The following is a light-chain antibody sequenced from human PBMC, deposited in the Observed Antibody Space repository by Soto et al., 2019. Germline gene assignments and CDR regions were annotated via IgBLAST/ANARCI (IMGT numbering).Light chain of an antibody. Sequence: EIVMTQSPATLSVSPVERATLSCRASQSIKYNLAWYQHKPGQAPRLLIYDTSTRAAGIPARFSGSGSGTDFTLTISSLQSEDFAVYYCQQYNFWRSISFGQGTRLESK. CDR1: QSIKYN. J-gene: IGKJ5*01. V-gene: IGKV3-15*01. CDR2: DTS. CDR3: QQYNFWRSIS.